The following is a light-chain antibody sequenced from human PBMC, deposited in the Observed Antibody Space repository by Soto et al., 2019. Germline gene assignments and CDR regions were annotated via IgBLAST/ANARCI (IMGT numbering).Light chain of an antibody. J-gene: IGKJ4*01. CDR2: TGS. V-gene: IGKV1-12*01. CDR1: QGISNW. Sequence: DIQMTQSPSSVSASVGDRVSITCRASQGISNWLAWYQQKPGRAPKLLIYTGSSLQCGVPSRFSGTGSGTDFTLTISSLQPEDVATYYCQQANSSPLTFGGGTKVEIK. CDR3: QQANSSPLT.